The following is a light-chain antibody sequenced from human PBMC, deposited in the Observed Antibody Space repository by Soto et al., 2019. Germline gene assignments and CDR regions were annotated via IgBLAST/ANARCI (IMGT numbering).Light chain of an antibody. CDR1: QTISTW. CDR2: DAS. V-gene: IGKV1-5*01. CDR3: QQYDTSPRT. Sequence: DIQVTQSPPTLSASVGDRVTITCRASQTISTWMAWYQQKPGKAPKLLVYDASTLQSGVASRFSGSGSGTEFTLIISGLQPDDSATYYCQQYDTSPRTFGQGTKVDIK. J-gene: IGKJ1*01.